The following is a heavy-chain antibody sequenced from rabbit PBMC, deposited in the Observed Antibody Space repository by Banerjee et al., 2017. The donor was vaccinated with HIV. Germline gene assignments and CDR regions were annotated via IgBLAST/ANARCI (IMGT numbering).Heavy chain of an antibody. J-gene: IGHJ4*01. Sequence: QEQLEESGGDLVKPEGSLTLTCTASGFTLSSYWIYWVRQAPGKGLEWIGCIDAGSSGTTYYANWAKGRFTISKTSSTTVTLQMTSLTAADTATYFCARGAGNAGDGYALWGPGTLVTVS. CDR3: ARGAGNAGDGYAL. V-gene: IGHV1S45*01. CDR1: GFTLSSYW. D-gene: IGHD6-1*01. CDR2: IDAGSSGTT.